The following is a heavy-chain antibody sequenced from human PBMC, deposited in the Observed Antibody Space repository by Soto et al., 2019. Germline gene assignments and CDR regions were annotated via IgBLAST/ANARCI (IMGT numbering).Heavy chain of an antibody. CDR1: GGSISSAAYC. J-gene: IGHJ4*02. CDR3: ARGPSGDKIDS. CDR2: IYDGGTT. D-gene: IGHD7-27*01. Sequence: QVQLQESGPRLVSPSQTLSLTCTVSGGSISSAAYCWSWIRQSPDKGLEWIGHIYDGGTTYSSPSLKGRVTISADTSEAQFSLKLSSVSAADTAVYYCARGPSGDKIDSWGQGIQVTVPS. V-gene: IGHV4-30-4*01.